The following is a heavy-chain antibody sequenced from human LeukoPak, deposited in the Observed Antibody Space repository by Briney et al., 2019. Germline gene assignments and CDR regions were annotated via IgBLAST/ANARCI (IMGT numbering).Heavy chain of an antibody. J-gene: IGHJ4*02. CDR1: GFTVSSNY. Sequence: GGSLRLSCAASGFTVSSNYMSWVRQAPGKGLEWVSVIYSGGSTYYADSVKGRFTISRDNSKNTLYLQMNSLRAEDTAVYYCASFPDFWSGYYKFDYWGQGTLVTVSS. D-gene: IGHD3-3*01. V-gene: IGHV3-66*01. CDR2: IYSGGST. CDR3: ASFPDFWSGYYKFDY.